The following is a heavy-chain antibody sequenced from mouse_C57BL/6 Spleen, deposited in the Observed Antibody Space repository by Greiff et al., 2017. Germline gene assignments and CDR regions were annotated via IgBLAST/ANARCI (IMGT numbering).Heavy chain of an antibody. CDR1: GFTFSDSG. Sequence: EVHLVESGGGLVKPGGSLKLSCAASGFTFSDSGMHWVRQAPEKGLEWVAYISSGSSTIYYADTVKGRFTISRDNAKNTLFLQMTSLRSEDTAMYYCARRYSNYPDYAMDYWGQGTSVTVSS. V-gene: IGHV5-17*01. D-gene: IGHD2-5*01. J-gene: IGHJ4*01. CDR3: ARRYSNYPDYAMDY. CDR2: ISSGSSTI.